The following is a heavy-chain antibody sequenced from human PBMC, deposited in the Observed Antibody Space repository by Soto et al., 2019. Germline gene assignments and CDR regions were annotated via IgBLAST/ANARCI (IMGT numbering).Heavy chain of an antibody. Sequence: QLQESGPGLVKPSQTLSLTCAVSGGSNSSGDYYWSWIRQHPEKGLEWIGYIHYMGSPYYNSSLKSRLTISLDMSKNQFSLKLSSVTAADTAVYYCARSGRDYYYGMDVWGQGTTVTVSS. CDR1: GGSNSSGDYY. CDR2: IHYMGSP. CDR3: ARSGRDYYYGMDV. D-gene: IGHD1-26*01. J-gene: IGHJ6*02. V-gene: IGHV4-31*11.